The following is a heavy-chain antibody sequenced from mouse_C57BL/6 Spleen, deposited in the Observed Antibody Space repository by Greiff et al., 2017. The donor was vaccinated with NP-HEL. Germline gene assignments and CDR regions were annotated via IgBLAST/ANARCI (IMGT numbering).Heavy chain of an antibody. V-gene: IGHV1-22*01. CDR3: ARYYSNHYYAMDY. D-gene: IGHD2-5*01. J-gene: IGHJ4*01. CDR1: GYTFTDYN. CDR2: INPNNGGT. Sequence: VQLQQSGPELVKPGASVKMSCKASGYTFTDYNMHWVKQSHGKSLEWIGYINPNNGGTSYNQKFKGKATLTVNKSSSTAYMELRSLTSEDSAVYYCARYYSNHYYAMDYWGQGTSVTVSS.